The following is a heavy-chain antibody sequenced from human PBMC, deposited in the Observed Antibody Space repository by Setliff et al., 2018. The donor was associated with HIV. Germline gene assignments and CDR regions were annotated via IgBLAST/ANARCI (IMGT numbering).Heavy chain of an antibody. J-gene: IGHJ4*02. CDR3: VRDLARVIAH. Sequence: WIRQPPGKGLEWVASVTPDGGDKYYANSMRGRFTISRDNGKNAVYLQMNSLTAEDTALYYCVRDLARVIAHWGQGTLVTVSS. CDR2: VTPDGGDK. D-gene: IGHD2-21*01. V-gene: IGHV3-7*01.